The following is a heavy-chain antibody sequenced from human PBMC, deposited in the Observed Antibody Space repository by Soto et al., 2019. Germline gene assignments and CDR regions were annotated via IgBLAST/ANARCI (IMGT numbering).Heavy chain of an antibody. Sequence: QVQLQESGPGLVKPSQTLSLTCTVSGGSISSGGYYWSWIRQHPGKGLEWIGYIYYSGSTYYNPSLKSRVTISVDTSNNQFSLKLSSVTAADTAVYYCARGAMPRGTGSYSSTSNYYYYGMDVWGQGTTVTVSS. CDR2: IYYSGST. D-gene: IGHD6-6*01. CDR1: GGSISSGGYY. V-gene: IGHV4-31*03. CDR3: ARGAMPRGTGSYSSTSNYYYYGMDV. J-gene: IGHJ6*02.